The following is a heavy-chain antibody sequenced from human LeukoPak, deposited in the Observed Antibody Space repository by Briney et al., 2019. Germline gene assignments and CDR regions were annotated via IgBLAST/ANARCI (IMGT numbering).Heavy chain of an antibody. J-gene: IGHJ4*02. D-gene: IGHD3-10*01. CDR1: GYSFTSYW. CDR3: ASGQYYYGSGRPRGYFDY. V-gene: IGHV5-51*01. Sequence: GESLKISCKGSGYSFTSYWIGWVRQMPRKGLEWMGIIYPGDSDTRYGPSFQGQVTISADKSISTAYLQWSSLKASDTAMYYCASGQYYYGSGRPRGYFDYWGQGTLVTVSS. CDR2: IYPGDSDT.